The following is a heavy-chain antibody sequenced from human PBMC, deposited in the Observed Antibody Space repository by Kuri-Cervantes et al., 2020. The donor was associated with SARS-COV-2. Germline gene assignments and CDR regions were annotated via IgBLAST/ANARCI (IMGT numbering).Heavy chain of an antibody. CDR3: AKVETASLDY. V-gene: IGHV3-7*01. J-gene: IGHJ4*02. CDR2: IKQDGSEK. CDR1: GFTFSSYG. D-gene: IGHD3-3*01. Sequence: GESLKISCAASGFTFSSYGMNWVRQAPGKGLEWVANIKQDGSEKYYVDSVKGRFTISRDNAKNSLYLQMNSLRPEDTAVYYCAKVETASLDYWGQGTLVTVSS.